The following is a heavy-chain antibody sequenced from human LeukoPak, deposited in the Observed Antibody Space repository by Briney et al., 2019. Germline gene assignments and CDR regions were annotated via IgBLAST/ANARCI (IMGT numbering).Heavy chain of an antibody. J-gene: IGHJ4*02. CDR2: IDPSDSYT. CDR3: ARRPTSSGIGDNLDY. V-gene: IGHV5-10-1*01. D-gene: IGHD1-14*01. CDR1: GYSFTSYW. Sequence: GESLKISCRGSGYSFTSYWIYWVRQMPGKGLEWMGTIDPSDSYTNYSPSFQGHVTISADKSISTAYLQWSSLKASDTAMYYCARRPTSSGIGDNLDYWGQGTLVTVSS.